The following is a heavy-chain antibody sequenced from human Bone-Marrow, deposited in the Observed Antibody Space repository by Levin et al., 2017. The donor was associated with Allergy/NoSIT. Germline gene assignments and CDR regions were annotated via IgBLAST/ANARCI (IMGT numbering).Heavy chain of an antibody. CDR1: GYTFTSYD. CDR2: MNPNSGNT. J-gene: IGHJ6*02. Sequence: ASVKVSCKASGYTFTSYDINWVRQATGQGLEWMGWMNPNSGNTGYAQKFQGRVTMTRNTSISTAYMEPSSLRSEDTAVYYCARGQRHLEWGPNYYYGMDVWGQGTTVTVSS. CDR3: ARGQRHLEWGPNYYYGMDV. D-gene: IGHD3-3*01. V-gene: IGHV1-8*01.